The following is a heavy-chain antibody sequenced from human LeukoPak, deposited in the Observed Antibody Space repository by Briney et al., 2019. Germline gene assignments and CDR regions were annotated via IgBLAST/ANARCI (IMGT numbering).Heavy chain of an antibody. CDR2: IYYSGST. CDR1: GGSISSSSYY. CDR3: ANQIRFYGMDV. D-gene: IGHD3-3*01. V-gene: IGHV4-39*01. J-gene: IGHJ6*02. Sequence: SETLSLTCTVSGGSISSSSYYWGWIRQPPGKGLEWIGSIYYSGSTYYNPSLKSRVTISVDTSKNQFSLKLSSVTAADTAVYYCANQIRFYGMDVWGQGTTVTVSS.